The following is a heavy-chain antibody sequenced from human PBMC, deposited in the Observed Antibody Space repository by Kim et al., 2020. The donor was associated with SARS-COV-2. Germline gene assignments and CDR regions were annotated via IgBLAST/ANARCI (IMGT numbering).Heavy chain of an antibody. V-gene: IGHV4-59*01. CDR1: GGSISSYY. D-gene: IGHD1-26*01. Sequence: SETLSLICTVSGGSISSYYWSWIRQPPGKGLEWIGYIYYSGSTNYNPSLKSRVTISVDTSKNQFSLKLSSVTAADTAVYYCARDVGGKGVGYWGQGTLVTVSS. J-gene: IGHJ4*02. CDR3: ARDVGGKGVGY. CDR2: IYYSGST.